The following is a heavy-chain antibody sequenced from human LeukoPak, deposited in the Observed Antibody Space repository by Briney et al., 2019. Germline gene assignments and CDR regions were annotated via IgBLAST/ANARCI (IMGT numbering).Heavy chain of an antibody. J-gene: IGHJ3*01. V-gene: IGHV4-59*11. CDR2: VSCTGRT. Sequence: ETLSLTCTVSGGSLSGHYWSWIRQPPGKRLEWIGYVSCTGRTTYNPSLQSRVTISIDTSKSQFSLKLTSVTSADTAVYSCARLLDNDISGDPDTFDVWGQGTAVIVSS. CDR3: ARLLDNDISGDPDTFDV. D-gene: IGHD3-22*01. CDR1: GGSLSGHY.